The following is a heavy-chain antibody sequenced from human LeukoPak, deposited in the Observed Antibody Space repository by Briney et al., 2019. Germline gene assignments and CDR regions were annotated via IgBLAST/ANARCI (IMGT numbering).Heavy chain of an antibody. CDR2: IKSDGSSS. CDR3: VRGLDLGGYSSFEY. Sequence: PGGSLRLSCAASGFTFSSYFWMHWVRQGPGKGLVWVSRIKSDGSSSTYADSVKGRFTISRDNAKNSLYLQMNTLRAEDTAVYYCVRGLDLGGYSSFEYWGQGTLVTVSS. V-gene: IGHV3-74*01. CDR1: GFTFSSYFW. D-gene: IGHD4-23*01. J-gene: IGHJ4*02.